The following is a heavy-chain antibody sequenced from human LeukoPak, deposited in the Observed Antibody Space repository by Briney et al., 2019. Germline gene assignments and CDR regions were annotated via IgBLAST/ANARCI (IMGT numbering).Heavy chain of an antibody. CDR2: IYYSGST. CDR3: ARAQGYGPRTRYWYFDL. CDR1: GGSISSYY. Sequence: SETLPLTCTVSGGSISSYYWSWIRQPPGKGLEWIGYIYYSGSTNYNPSLKSRVTISVDTSKNQFSLKLSSVTAADTAVYYCARAQGYGPRTRYWYFDLWGRGTLVTVSS. V-gene: IGHV4-59*01. J-gene: IGHJ2*01. D-gene: IGHD4-17*01.